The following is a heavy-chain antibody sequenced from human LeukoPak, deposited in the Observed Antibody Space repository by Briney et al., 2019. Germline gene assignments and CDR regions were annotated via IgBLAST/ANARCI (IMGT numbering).Heavy chain of an antibody. Sequence: PGGSLRLSCAASGFTFTNYGIHWVRQAPGTGLEWVAVISSDGSNKYYADSVKGRFTISRDNSKNTLYLQMNSLRTEDTAVYYCAKRDGYNSGPFDYWGQGTLVTVSS. J-gene: IGHJ4*02. CDR2: ISSDGSNK. D-gene: IGHD5-24*01. CDR3: AKRDGYNSGPFDY. CDR1: GFTFTNYG. V-gene: IGHV3-30*18.